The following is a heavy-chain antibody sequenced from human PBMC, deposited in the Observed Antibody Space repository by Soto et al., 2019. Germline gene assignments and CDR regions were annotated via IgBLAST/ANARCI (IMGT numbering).Heavy chain of an antibody. CDR3: AREGGSLNWFDP. Sequence: PGGSLRLSCAASGITFSSYWMHWVRQAPGKGLVWVSRIKSDGSSTSYADSVKGRFTISRDNAKNSLYLQMNSLRDEDTAVYYCAREGGSLNWFDPWGQGTLVTVSS. V-gene: IGHV3-74*01. CDR1: GITFSSYW. D-gene: IGHD1-26*01. CDR2: IKSDGSST. J-gene: IGHJ5*02.